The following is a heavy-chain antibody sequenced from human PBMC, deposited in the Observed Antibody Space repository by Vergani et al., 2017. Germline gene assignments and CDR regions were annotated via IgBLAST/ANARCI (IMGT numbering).Heavy chain of an antibody. Sequence: EVQLVESGGGLVQPGGSLRLSCAASGFTFSSYSMNWVRQAPGKGLEWVSSISSSSSYIYYADSVKGRFTISRDNAKNSLYLQMNSLRAEDTAVYYCARGGITMIVVGNDYWGQGTLVTVSS. CDR1: GFTFSSYS. J-gene: IGHJ4*02. CDR2: ISSSSSYI. V-gene: IGHV3-21*01. CDR3: ARGGITMIVVGNDY. D-gene: IGHD3-22*01.